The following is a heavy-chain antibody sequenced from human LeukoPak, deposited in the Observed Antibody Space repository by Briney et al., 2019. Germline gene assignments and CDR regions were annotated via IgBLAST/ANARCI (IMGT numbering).Heavy chain of an antibody. V-gene: IGHV3-30*02. Sequence: GGSLRLSCAASGFTFSSYGMHWVRQAPGKGLEWVAFIRYEGSNKYYADSVKCRFTISRDNSTNTLYLQMNRLRAEDTAVYYCAKDAGWFGELFDYWGQGTLVTVSS. CDR1: GFTFSSYG. CDR3: AKDAGWFGELFDY. CDR2: IRYEGSNK. J-gene: IGHJ4*02. D-gene: IGHD3-10*01.